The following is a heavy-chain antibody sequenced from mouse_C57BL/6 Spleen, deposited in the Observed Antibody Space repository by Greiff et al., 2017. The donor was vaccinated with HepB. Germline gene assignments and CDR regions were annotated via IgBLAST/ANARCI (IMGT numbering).Heavy chain of an antibody. D-gene: IGHD2-4*01. J-gene: IGHJ4*01. CDR2: ISNGGGST. CDR3: ARVGNDYEYYSMDC. CDR1: GFTFSDYY. V-gene: IGHV5-12*01. Sequence: EVTLVESGGGLVQPGGSLKLSCAASGFTFSDYYMYWVRQTPEKRLEWVAYISNGGGSTYYPDTVKGRFTISRDNAKNTQYLQMSRLKSEDTAMYHCARVGNDYEYYSMDCWGQGTSITVSS.